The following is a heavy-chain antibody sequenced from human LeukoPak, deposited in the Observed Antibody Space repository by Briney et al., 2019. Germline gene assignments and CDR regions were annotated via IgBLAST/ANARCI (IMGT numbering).Heavy chain of an antibody. D-gene: IGHD6-19*01. J-gene: IGHJ4*02. CDR3: ASASSSGPYYFDY. CDR2: IKQDGSEK. Sequence: GGSLRLSCAASGFTLNTYAMHWVRQAPGKGLEWVANIKQDGSEKYYVDSVKGRFTISRDNAKNSLYLQMNSLRAEDTAVYYCASASSSGPYYFDYWGQGTLVTVSS. CDR1: GFTLNTYA. V-gene: IGHV3-7*01.